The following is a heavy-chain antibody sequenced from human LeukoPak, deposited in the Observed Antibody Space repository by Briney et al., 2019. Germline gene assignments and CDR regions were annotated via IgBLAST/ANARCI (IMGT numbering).Heavy chain of an antibody. Sequence: SETLSLTCTVSSGSINNSSFYWGWIRQPPGKGLEWIATIYYSGTTFYNPSLKSRVTLSVDTSKNQFSLNLNSVTAADTAVYYCAKATKVRGYRYGPFDSWGQGTQVTVSS. J-gene: IGHJ4*02. CDR1: SGSINNSSFY. CDR3: AKATKVRGYRYGPFDS. CDR2: IYYSGTT. V-gene: IGHV4-39*07. D-gene: IGHD5-18*01.